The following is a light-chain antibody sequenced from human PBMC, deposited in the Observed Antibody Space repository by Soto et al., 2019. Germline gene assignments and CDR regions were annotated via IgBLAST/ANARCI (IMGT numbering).Light chain of an antibody. CDR3: QQYGSSPET. CDR2: GAS. CDR1: QSVSSSY. Sequence: EIVLTQSPGTLSFSPGERATLSCRASQSVSSSYLAWYQQKPGQAPRLLIYGASSRATGIPDRFSGSGSGTDFTLTISRLEPEDFAVYYCQQYGSSPETFGQRTKVNIK. V-gene: IGKV3-20*01. J-gene: IGKJ1*01.